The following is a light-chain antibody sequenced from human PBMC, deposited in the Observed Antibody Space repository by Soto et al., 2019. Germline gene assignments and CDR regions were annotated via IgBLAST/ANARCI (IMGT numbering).Light chain of an antibody. Sequence: QSALTQPASVSGSPGQSITISCTGTSSDVGAYNYVSWYQPHPGRAPKLLIYEVYDRPSGVSNRFSGSKSGNTAYLTISGLQAEYEADYYCSSFTTITTRVFGGGTKLTVL. CDR1: SSDVGAYNY. CDR3: SSFTTITTRV. J-gene: IGLJ3*02. CDR2: EVY. V-gene: IGLV2-14*01.